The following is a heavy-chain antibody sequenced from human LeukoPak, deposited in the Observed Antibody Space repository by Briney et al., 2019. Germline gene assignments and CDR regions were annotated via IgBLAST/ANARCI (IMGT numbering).Heavy chain of an antibody. Sequence: GGSLRLSCAASGFTFDDYTMHWVRQAPGKGLEWVSLISWDGGSTYYADSVKGRFTISRDNSKNSLYLQMNSLRTEDTALYYCAKNSPGYSYGNYYYYYYMDVWGKGTTVTVSS. CDR3: AKNSPGYSYGNYYYYYYMDV. J-gene: IGHJ6*03. CDR2: ISWDGGST. D-gene: IGHD5-18*01. CDR1: GFTFDDYT. V-gene: IGHV3-43*01.